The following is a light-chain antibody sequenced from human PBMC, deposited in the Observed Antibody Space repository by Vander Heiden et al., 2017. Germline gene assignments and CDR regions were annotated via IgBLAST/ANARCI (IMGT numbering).Light chain of an antibody. CDR2: DAS. CDR1: QSVSSY. Sequence: EIVLPQSPATLSLSPGERATLSCRASQSVSSYLAWYQQKPGQAPRLLIYDASNRATGIPARFSGSGSGTDFTLTISSLEPEDFAVYYCQQRSNWWTFGQGTKVEIK. J-gene: IGKJ1*01. CDR3: QQRSNWWT. V-gene: IGKV3-11*01.